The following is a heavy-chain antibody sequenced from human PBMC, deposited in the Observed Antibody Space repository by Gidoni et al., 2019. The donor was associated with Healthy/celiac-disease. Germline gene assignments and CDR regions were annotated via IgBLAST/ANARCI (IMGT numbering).Heavy chain of an antibody. CDR3: ARALGRTYYYDSSGYSGGFDP. D-gene: IGHD3-22*01. CDR1: GGSISSGSYY. CDR2: IYTSGST. J-gene: IGHJ5*02. V-gene: IGHV4-61*02. Sequence: QVQLQASGPGPVKPSQTLSLTCPVPGGSISSGSYYWSWCRQPPGQGLELIGRIYTSGSTNYNPSLKGRVTISVNTSKNQFSLKLSSVAAADTAVYYCARALGRTYYYDSSGYSGGFDPWGQGTLVTVSS.